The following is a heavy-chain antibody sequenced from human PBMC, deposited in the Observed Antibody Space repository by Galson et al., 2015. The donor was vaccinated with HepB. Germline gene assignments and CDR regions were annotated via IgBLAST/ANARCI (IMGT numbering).Heavy chain of an antibody. CDR2: ISFDGSTK. D-gene: IGHD1-26*01. Sequence: SLRLSCAASGFTFTTYAIHWVRQAPGKGLEWVAVISFDGSTKYYADSVKGRFTISRDNSKNTLYLQMNSLKPDDTAVYYCAKDRLQWGVGATLFDYWGQGTLVTVSS. CDR1: GFTFTTYA. CDR3: AKDRLQWGVGATLFDY. J-gene: IGHJ4*02. V-gene: IGHV3-30*18.